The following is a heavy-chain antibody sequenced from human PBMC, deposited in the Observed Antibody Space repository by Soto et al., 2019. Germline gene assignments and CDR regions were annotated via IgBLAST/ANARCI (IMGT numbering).Heavy chain of an antibody. V-gene: IGHV1-2*04. J-gene: IGHJ3*02. D-gene: IGHD3-22*01. CDR3: ARQEGYYYDSSGYYYGPPGDDAFLI. CDR2: INPNSGGT. CDR1: GYTFTGYY. Sequence: ASVKVSCKASGYTFTGYYMHWVRQAPGQGLEWMGWINPNSGGTNYAQKFQGWVTMTRDTSISTAYMELSRLRSDDTAVYYCARQEGYYYDSSGYYYGPPGDDAFLIWGQGTMVTVS.